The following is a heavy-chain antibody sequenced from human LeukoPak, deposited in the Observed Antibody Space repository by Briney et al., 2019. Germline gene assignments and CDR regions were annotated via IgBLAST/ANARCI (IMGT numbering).Heavy chain of an antibody. V-gene: IGHV3-15*01. J-gene: IGHJ4*02. CDR2: IKSKTDGGTT. D-gene: IGHD6-13*01. CDR3: VTDDGSSWYPGY. CDR1: GFTFSYAR. Sequence: GSLRLSCAASGFTFSYARMSWVRQAPGKGLEWVGRIKSKTDGGTTDYAAPVKGRFTISRDDSKNTLYLQMNSLKTEDTAVYYCVTDDGSSWYPGYWGQGTLVTVSS.